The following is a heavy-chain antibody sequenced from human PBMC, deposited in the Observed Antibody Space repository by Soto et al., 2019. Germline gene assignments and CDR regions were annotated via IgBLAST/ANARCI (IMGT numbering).Heavy chain of an antibody. CDR3: ARGLRDFWSGYSDY. J-gene: IGHJ4*02. Sequence: PSETLSLTCTVCGGSISSSSYYWGWIRQPPGKGLEWIGSIYYSGSTYYNPSLKSRVTISVDTSKNQFSLKLSSVTAADTAVYYCARGLRDFWSGYSDYWGQGTLVTVSS. V-gene: IGHV4-39*01. CDR2: IYYSGST. CDR1: GGSISSSSYY. D-gene: IGHD3-3*01.